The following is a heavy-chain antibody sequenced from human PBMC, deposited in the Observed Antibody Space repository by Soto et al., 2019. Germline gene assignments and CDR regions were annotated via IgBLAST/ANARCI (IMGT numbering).Heavy chain of an antibody. CDR1: GYSFTSYW. V-gene: IGHV5-51*01. D-gene: IGHD6-19*01. Sequence: PGESLKISCKGSGYSFTSYWIGWVRQMPGKGLEWMGIIHPGDSDTRYSPSFQGQVTISADKSISTAYLQWGSLKASDTAMYYCARKTGNSGWYYYFDYWGQGTLVTVSS. CDR3: ARKTGNSGWYYYFDY. CDR2: IHPGDSDT. J-gene: IGHJ4*02.